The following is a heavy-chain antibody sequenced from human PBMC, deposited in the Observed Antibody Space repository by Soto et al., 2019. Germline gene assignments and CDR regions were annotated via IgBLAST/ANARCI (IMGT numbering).Heavy chain of an antibody. CDR3: ARHDVSYGQYNWFDP. Sequence: QLQLQESGPGLVKPSETLSLTCTVSGGSISSSSYYWGWIRQPPGKGLEWIGSIYYSGSTYYNPYTESRVTISVATSKNQFSLKLGSVPAADTAVYYCARHDVSYGQYNWFDPWGQGTLVTVSS. CDR2: IYYSGST. V-gene: IGHV4-39*01. J-gene: IGHJ5*02. CDR1: GGSISSSSYY. D-gene: IGHD5-18*01.